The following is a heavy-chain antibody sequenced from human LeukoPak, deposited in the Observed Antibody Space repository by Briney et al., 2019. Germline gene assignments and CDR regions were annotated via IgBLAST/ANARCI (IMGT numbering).Heavy chain of an antibody. CDR1: GYSFTSYW. J-gene: IGHJ3*02. V-gene: IGHV5-51*01. D-gene: IGHD1-26*01. Sequence: GESLKISCKGSGYSFTSYWIGWVRQMPGKGLEWMGIIYPSDSDTRYSPSFQGQVTISADKSISTAYLQWSSLKASDTAMYYCARPHIVGATTDDAFDIWGQGTMATVSS. CDR3: ARPHIVGATTDDAFDI. CDR2: IYPSDSDT.